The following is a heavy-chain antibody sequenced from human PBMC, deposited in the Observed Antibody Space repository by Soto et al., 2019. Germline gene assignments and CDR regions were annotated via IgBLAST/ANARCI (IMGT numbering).Heavy chain of an antibody. Sequence: DVQLVESGGGLVQPGGSLRLSCAASGFTFGNYWMHWVRQGPGNRLVWVSRINIDGSVTTYADSVKGRCTISRDNAKNTLYLQMDSLRAEDTAVYFCARGVSSPSPFDYWGQGTLVTVSS. J-gene: IGHJ4*02. CDR1: GFTFGNYW. D-gene: IGHD3-10*01. CDR2: INIDGSVT. V-gene: IGHV3-74*01. CDR3: ARGVSSPSPFDY.